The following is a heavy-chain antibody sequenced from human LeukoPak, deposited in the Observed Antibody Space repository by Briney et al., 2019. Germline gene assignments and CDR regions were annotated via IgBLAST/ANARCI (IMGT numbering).Heavy chain of an antibody. J-gene: IGHJ3*01. CDR3: ATCPPLVSTSDAFGL. CDR1: GGSISSYY. D-gene: IGHD5/OR15-5a*01. CDR2: IYTSGST. Sequence: SETLSLTCTVPGGSISSYYWSWIRQPAGKGLEWIGRIYTSGSTNYNPSPKSRVTISVDKSKNQFSLKLSSVTAADTAVYYCATCPPLVSTSDAFGLWGQGTMVTVSS. V-gene: IGHV4-4*07.